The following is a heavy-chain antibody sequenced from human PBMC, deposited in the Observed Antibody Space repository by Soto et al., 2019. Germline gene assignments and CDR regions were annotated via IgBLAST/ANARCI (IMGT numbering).Heavy chain of an antibody. V-gene: IGHV1-24*01. J-gene: IGHJ4*02. CDR3: AARGTRWLQSPFDY. CDR2: VDPEDGET. CDR1: GYTLTDFS. D-gene: IGHD1-1*01. Sequence: QVLLIQSGTEVKKPGASVKVSCKVSGYTLTDFSMHWVRQAPGKGLEWMGGVDPEDGETTYAQKFQGRVTMTEDTSSDTAYMELSSLRSDDTAVYYCAARGTRWLQSPFDYWGQGSLVTVSS.